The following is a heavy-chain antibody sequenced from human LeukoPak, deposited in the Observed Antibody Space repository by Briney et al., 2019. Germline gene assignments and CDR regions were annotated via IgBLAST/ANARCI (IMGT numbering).Heavy chain of an antibody. Sequence: PGVSVKVSCKASGYTFTDCTMHWLRQAPGQRLDWMGWINGGSGNTKYSPEFQGRVTITRDTSASTAYMELSSLRSEDTAVYYCANPRYDSSGYYYVDWGQGTLVTVSS. D-gene: IGHD3-22*01. CDR1: GYTFTDCT. V-gene: IGHV1-3*01. CDR2: INGGSGNT. CDR3: ANPRYDSSGYYYVD. J-gene: IGHJ4*02.